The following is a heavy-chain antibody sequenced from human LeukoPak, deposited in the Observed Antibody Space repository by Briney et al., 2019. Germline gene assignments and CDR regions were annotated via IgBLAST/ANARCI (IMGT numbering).Heavy chain of an antibody. CDR2: ISYDGSNK. CDR1: GFTFNNYD. J-gene: IGHJ6*02. Sequence: GRSLRLSCAASGFTFNNYDIHWVRQAPGKGLEWVAVISYDGSNKYYADSVKGRSTISRDNSKNTLYLQMNSLRAEDTAVYYCAKDRYYYDSSRGMDVWGQGTTVTVSS. V-gene: IGHV3-30*18. D-gene: IGHD3-22*01. CDR3: AKDRYYYDSSRGMDV.